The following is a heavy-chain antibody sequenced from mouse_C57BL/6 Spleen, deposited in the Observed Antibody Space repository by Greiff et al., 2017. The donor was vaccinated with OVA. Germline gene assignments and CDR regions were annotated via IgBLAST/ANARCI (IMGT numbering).Heavy chain of an antibody. CDR3: ARNSGGNKGWYFDV. CDR2: IWTGGGT. D-gene: IGHD1-1*02. V-gene: IGHV2-9-1*01. J-gene: IGHJ1*03. Sequence: VKLVESGPGLVAPSQSLSITCTVSGFSLTSYAISWVRQPPGKGLEWLGVIWTGGGTNYNSALKSRLSISKDNSKSQVFLKMNSLQTDDTARYYCARNSGGNKGWYFDVWGTGTTVTVSS. CDR1: GFSLTSYA.